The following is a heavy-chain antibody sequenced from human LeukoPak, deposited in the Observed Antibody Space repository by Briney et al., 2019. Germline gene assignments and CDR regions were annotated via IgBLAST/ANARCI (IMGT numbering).Heavy chain of an antibody. CDR2: IWYDGSNK. V-gene: IGHV3-33*01. CDR3: AREMFPYDSSGSPGP. D-gene: IGHD3-22*01. Sequence: GGSLRLSCAASGFTFSSYGMHWVRQAPGKGLEWVAVIWYDGSNKYYADSVKGRFTISRDNSKNTPYLQMNSLRAEDTAVYYCAREMFPYDSSGSPGPWGQGTLVTVSS. CDR1: GFTFSSYG. J-gene: IGHJ4*02.